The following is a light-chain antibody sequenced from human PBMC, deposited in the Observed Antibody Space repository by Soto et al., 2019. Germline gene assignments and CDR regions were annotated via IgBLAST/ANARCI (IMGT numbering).Light chain of an antibody. J-gene: IGKJ1*01. Sequence: EIVLTQSPGTLSLSPGERATLSCRASQSFRNNYLAWYQQRPGQAPRLLIYGTSSRATGIPDRFSGSGSGTDFTLTINGLEPEDFAMYFCQQYGTSPWTFGQGTKV. CDR3: QQYGTSPWT. V-gene: IGKV3-20*01. CDR2: GTS. CDR1: QSFRNNY.